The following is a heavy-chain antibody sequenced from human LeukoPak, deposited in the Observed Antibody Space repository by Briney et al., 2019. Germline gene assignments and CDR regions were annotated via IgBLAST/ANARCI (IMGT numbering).Heavy chain of an antibody. J-gene: IGHJ4*02. CDR3: GASGSYYTPSYY. CDR2: ISNYGVT. CDR1: DFPVSDNY. V-gene: IGHV3-53*01. Sequence: GGSLRLSCVISDFPVSDNYMSWVRQAPGRGLEWVSVISNYGVTHYADSVKGRFTISRDDSNDTVFLQISSLRPEDTAVYYCGASGSYYTPSYYWGQGTLVTVSS. D-gene: IGHD3-10*01.